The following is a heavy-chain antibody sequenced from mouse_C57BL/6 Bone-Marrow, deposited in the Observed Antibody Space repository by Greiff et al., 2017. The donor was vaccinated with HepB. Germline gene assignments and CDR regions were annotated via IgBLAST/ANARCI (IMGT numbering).Heavy chain of an antibody. CDR3: ARMALYYYGPYFDY. D-gene: IGHD1-1*01. V-gene: IGHV2-9-1*01. CDR2: IWTGGGT. J-gene: IGHJ2*01. CDR1: GFSFTSYA. Sequence: VHLVESGPGLVAPSQSLSITCTVSGFSFTSYAISWVRQPPGKGLEWLGVIWTGGGTNYNSALKSRLSISKDNSKSQVFLKMNSLQTDDTARYYCARMALYYYGPYFDYWGQGTTLTVSS.